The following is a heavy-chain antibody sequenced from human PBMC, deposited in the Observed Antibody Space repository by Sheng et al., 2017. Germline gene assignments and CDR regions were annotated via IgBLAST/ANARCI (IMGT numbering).Heavy chain of an antibody. Sequence: EVQLVESGGGLVQPGGSLRLSCAASGFTFSSYWMSWVRQAPGKGLEWVANIKQDGSEKYYVDSVKGRFTISRDNAKNSLYLQMNSLRAEDTAVYYCARVKRYCSGGSCSDYWGQGTLVTVSS. D-gene: IGHD2-15*01. CDR1: GFTFSSYW. CDR2: IKQDGSEK. J-gene: IGHJ4*02. CDR3: ARVKRYCSGGSCSDY. V-gene: IGHV3-7*04.